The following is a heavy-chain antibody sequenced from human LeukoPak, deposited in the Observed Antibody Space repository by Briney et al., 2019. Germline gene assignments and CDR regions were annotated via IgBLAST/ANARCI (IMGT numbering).Heavy chain of an antibody. CDR1: GVIISSYA. CDR2: INGRGDNT. V-gene: IGHV3-23*01. CDR3: AKDRVSPGFNWFDP. D-gene: IGHD2/OR15-2a*01. Sequence: GGSLRLSCAASGVIISSYAMSWVCQAPGKGLEWVSAINGRGDNTYYADFVKGRFTISRDNSKSTVYLQMNSLRTEDTAVYYCAKDRVSPGFNWFDPWGQGTLVTVSS. J-gene: IGHJ5*02.